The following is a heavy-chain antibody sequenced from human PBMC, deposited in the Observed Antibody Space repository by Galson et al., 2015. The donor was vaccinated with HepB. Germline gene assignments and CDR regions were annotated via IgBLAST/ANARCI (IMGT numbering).Heavy chain of an antibody. CDR2: ISGSGGST. CDR3: AKDQVGSGSYYEQYDY. J-gene: IGHJ4*02. Sequence: SLRLSCAASGFTFSSYAMHWVRQAPGKGLEWVSAISGSGGSTYYADSVKGRFTISRDNSKNTLYLQMNSLRAEDTAVYYCAKDQVGSGSYYEQYDYWGQGTLVTVSS. D-gene: IGHD3-10*01. CDR1: GFTFSSYA. V-gene: IGHV3-23*01.